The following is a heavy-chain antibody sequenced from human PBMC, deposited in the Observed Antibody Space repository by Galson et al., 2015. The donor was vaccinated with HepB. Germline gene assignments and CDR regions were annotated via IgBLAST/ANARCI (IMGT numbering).Heavy chain of an antibody. V-gene: IGHV3-21*01. Sequence: SLRLSCAASTFTFSDYSMAWVRQAPGRGLEWVSSISSTRLHIYYADSVRGRFTTSRDNAKNSLLLQMNSLRVEDTAVYYCARGRGYCSSSRCNTNFDYWGQGTLVTVSS. CDR1: TFTFSDYS. CDR3: ARGRGYCSSSRCNTNFDY. D-gene: IGHD2-2*01. J-gene: IGHJ4*02. CDR2: ISSTRLHI.